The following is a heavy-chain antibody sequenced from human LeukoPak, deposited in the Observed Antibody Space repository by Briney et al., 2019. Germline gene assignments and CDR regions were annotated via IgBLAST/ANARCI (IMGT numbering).Heavy chain of an antibody. J-gene: IGHJ3*02. V-gene: IGHV3-23*01. CDR2: ISGSGGST. Sequence: PGGSLRLSCAASGFTFSSYAMSWVRQAPGKGLEWVSAISGSGGSTYYADSVKDRFTISRDNSKNTLYLQMNSLRAEDTAVYYCAKAYYDSSGYDAFDIWGQGTMVTVSS. CDR3: AKAYYDSSGYDAFDI. CDR1: GFTFSSYA. D-gene: IGHD3-22*01.